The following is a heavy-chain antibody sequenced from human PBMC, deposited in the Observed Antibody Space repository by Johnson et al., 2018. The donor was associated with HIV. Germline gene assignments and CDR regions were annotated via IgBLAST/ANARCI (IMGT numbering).Heavy chain of an antibody. J-gene: IGHJ3*02. Sequence: EVQLVESGGGVVHPGGSLRLSCAASGFTFSNYAMSWVRQAPGKGLQWVSKISGNGGSTYYADSVKGRFTISRDNSKNTLYLQMNSLRADDTAVYYCAKAELIRFGELNDGFDIWGQGTMVTVSS. V-gene: IGHV3-23*04. CDR1: GFTFSNYA. CDR3: AKAELIRFGELNDGFDI. D-gene: IGHD3-10*01. CDR2: ISGNGGST.